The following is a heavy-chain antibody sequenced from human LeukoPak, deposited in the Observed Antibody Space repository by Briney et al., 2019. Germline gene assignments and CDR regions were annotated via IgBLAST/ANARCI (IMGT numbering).Heavy chain of an antibody. CDR1: GFSLSNFW. J-gene: IGHJ4*02. V-gene: IGHV3-7*01. Sequence: GGSLRLSCAASGFSLSNFWMNWVRVAPGKGLEWVATIKHDGSETFYVDSVKGRFTISRDNAKNSLYLLMNSLRAEDTAVYFYVSFWSAYYTLPLVYWGQGTPVTVSS. CDR3: VSFWSAYYTLPLVY. CDR2: IKHDGSET. D-gene: IGHD3-3*01.